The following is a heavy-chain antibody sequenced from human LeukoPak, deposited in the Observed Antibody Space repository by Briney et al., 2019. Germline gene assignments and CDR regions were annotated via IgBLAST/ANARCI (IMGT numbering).Heavy chain of an antibody. CDR1: GFTFSSHW. Sequence: GGSLRLSCAASGFTFSSHWMSWVRHAPAKGLEWVANIKQDGSEKYYVDSVKGRFTISRDNAKNSLYLQMNSLRAEDTAVYYCARDGRYFDDYYYYYYMDVWGKGTTVTVSS. CDR2: IKQDGSEK. CDR3: ARDGRYFDDYYYYYYMDV. D-gene: IGHD3-9*01. J-gene: IGHJ6*03. V-gene: IGHV3-7*01.